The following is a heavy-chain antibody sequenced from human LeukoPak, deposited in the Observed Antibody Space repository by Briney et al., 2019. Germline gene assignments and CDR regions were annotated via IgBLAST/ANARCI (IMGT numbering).Heavy chain of an antibody. CDR1: GFTFSSYA. CDR2: ISYDGSNK. D-gene: IGHD6-13*01. V-gene: IGHV3-30-3*01. Sequence: PGRSLRLSCSASGFTFSSYAMHWVRQAPGKGLEWVAVISYDGSNKYYADSVKGRFTISRDNSKNTLYLQMNSLRAEDTAVYYCARDLRIAAAGNPYYFDYWGQGTLVTVSS. J-gene: IGHJ4*02. CDR3: ARDLRIAAAGNPYYFDY.